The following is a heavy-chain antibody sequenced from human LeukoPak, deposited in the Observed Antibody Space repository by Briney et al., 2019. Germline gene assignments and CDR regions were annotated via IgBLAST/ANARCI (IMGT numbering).Heavy chain of an antibody. CDR1: GGSISSSSYY. J-gene: IGHJ5*02. V-gene: IGHV4-39*01. Sequence: PSETLSLTCTVSGGSISSSSYYWGWLRQPPGKGLEWIGSIYYSGSTYYNPSLKSRVTISVDTSENQFSLKLSSVTAADTAVYYCARLKKDIVLMVYAPFDPWGQGTLVTVSS. D-gene: IGHD2-8*01. CDR2: IYYSGST. CDR3: ARLKKDIVLMVYAPFDP.